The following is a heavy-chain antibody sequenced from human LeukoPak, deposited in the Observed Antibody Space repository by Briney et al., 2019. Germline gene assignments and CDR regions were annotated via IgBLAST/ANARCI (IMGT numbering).Heavy chain of an antibody. Sequence: SETLSLTCAVYGGSFSGYYRSWIRQPPGKGLEWIGEINHSGSTNYNPSLKSRVTISVDTSKNQFSLKLSSVTAADTAVYYCARDLSSGYYYYFDYWGQGTLVTVSS. CDR3: ARDLSSGYYYYFDY. J-gene: IGHJ4*02. CDR1: GGSFSGYY. V-gene: IGHV4-34*01. CDR2: INHSGST. D-gene: IGHD3-22*01.